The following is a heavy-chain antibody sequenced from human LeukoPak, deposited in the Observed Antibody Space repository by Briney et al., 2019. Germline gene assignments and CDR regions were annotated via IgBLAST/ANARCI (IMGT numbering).Heavy chain of an antibody. Sequence: PGGYLRLYCAASGSPFSSYAMSWVRQAPGKGLEWVPAIGGSGGTTYYADSVKGRFTISRDNSKNTLYLQMNSLRAEDTAVYYCAKDTASSWWYFDLWGRGTLVTVSS. CDR2: IGGSGGTT. D-gene: IGHD5-18*01. J-gene: IGHJ2*01. CDR1: GSPFSSYA. V-gene: IGHV3-23*01. CDR3: AKDTASSWWYFDL.